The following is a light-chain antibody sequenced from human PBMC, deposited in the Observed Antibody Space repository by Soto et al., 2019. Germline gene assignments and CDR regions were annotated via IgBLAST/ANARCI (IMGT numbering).Light chain of an antibody. J-gene: IGKJ2*01. Sequence: EIVLTQSPATLSLSPGERATLSCRASQSVSSYLAWYQQKPGQAPRLLIYDASNRATGIPARFSGSGSGTYFSLTISSLEPEDFAVYYCQQRSNWTPYTFGDWTKVEMK. V-gene: IGKV3-11*01. CDR2: DAS. CDR3: QQRSNWTPYT. CDR1: QSVSSY.